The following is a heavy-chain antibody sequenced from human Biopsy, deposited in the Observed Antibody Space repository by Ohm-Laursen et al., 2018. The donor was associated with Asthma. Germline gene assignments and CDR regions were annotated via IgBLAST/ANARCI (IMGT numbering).Heavy chain of an antibody. Sequence: SETLSLTCTVSGGSISSSSYYWGWIRRPPGKGLEFIGTIYYSGSTYNNPSLKSRVTLSVDASKNQFSLKLTSVTAADTAVYYCVSPPGYWGQGTRVTVSS. V-gene: IGHV4-39*01. CDR2: IYYSGST. J-gene: IGHJ4*02. CDR1: GGSISSSSYY. CDR3: VSPPGY.